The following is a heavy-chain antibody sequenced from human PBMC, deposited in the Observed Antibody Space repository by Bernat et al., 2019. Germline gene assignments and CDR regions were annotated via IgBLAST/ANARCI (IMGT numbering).Heavy chain of an antibody. CDR1: GYTFTGYY. CDR3: ARGRGVNIVAADHFDY. CDR2: INPNSGGT. D-gene: IGHD5-12*01. J-gene: IGHJ4*02. V-gene: IGHV1-2*06. Sequence: QVQLVQSGSEVKKPGASVKVSCKASGYTFTGYYMHWVRQAPGQGLEWMGRINPNSGGTNYAQKFQGRVTMTRDTAISTAYMDLSSLISDDTAVYYCARGRGVNIVAADHFDYWGQGTLVTVSS.